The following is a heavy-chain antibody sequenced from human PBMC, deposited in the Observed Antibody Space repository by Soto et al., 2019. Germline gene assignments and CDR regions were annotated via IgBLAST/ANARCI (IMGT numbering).Heavy chain of an antibody. V-gene: IGHV3-23*01. Sequence: PGGSLRLSCAASGFTFSSYAMSWVRQAPGKGLEWVSAISGSGGSTYYADYVKGRFTISRDNSKNTLYLQMNSLRAEDTAVYYFAKGLVVPAAMRNYYYYYMDVWGKGTTVTVSS. J-gene: IGHJ6*03. CDR3: AKGLVVPAAMRNYYYYYMDV. CDR2: ISGSGGST. D-gene: IGHD2-2*01. CDR1: GFTFSSYA.